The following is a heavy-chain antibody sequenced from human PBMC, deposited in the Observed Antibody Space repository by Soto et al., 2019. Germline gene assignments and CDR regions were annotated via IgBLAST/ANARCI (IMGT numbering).Heavy chain of an antibody. D-gene: IGHD3-10*01. J-gene: IGHJ6*03. CDR3: ARSYYGSGYYYMDV. CDR1: GGSISSSSYY. Sequence: SETLSLTCTVSGGSISSSSYYWGWIRQPPGKGLEWIGSIYYSGSTYYNPSLKSRVTISVDTSKNQFSLKLSSVTAADTAVYYCARSYYGSGYYYMDVWGKGTTVTVSS. V-gene: IGHV4-39*01. CDR2: IYYSGST.